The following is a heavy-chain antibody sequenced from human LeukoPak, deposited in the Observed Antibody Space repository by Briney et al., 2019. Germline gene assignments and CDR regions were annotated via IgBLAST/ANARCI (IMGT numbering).Heavy chain of an antibody. CDR1: GGSFSGYY. CDR3: ARGPLGYCSSTSCSRQYNWFDP. Sequence: SETLSLTCAVYGGSFSGYYWSWIRQPPGKGLEWIGEINHSGSTNYNPSLKSRVTISVDTSKNQFSLKLSSVTAAETAVYYCARGPLGYCSSTSCSRQYNWFDPWGQGTLVTVSS. D-gene: IGHD2-2*01. J-gene: IGHJ5*02. V-gene: IGHV4-34*01. CDR2: INHSGST.